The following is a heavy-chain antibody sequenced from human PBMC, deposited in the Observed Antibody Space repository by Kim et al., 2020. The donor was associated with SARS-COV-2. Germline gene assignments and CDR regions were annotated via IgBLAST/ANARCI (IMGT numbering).Heavy chain of an antibody. V-gene: IGHV4-31*03. D-gene: IGHD5-12*01. Sequence: SETLSLTCTVSGGSISSGGYYWSWIRQHPGKGLEWIGYIYYSGSTYYNPSLKSRVTISVDTSKNQFSLKLSSVTAADTAVYYCARVPVGYSGYDPTPLNWFDPWGQGTLVTVSS. J-gene: IGHJ5*02. CDR3: ARVPVGYSGYDPTPLNWFDP. CDR1: GGSISSGGYY. CDR2: IYYSGST.